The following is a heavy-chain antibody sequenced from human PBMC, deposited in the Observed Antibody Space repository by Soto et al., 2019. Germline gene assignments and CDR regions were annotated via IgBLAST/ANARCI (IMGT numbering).Heavy chain of an antibody. J-gene: IGHJ3*02. CDR2: MNPNSGNT. CDR3: ARGNYDFWSGYSPSPNAFDI. Sequence: ASVKVSCKASGYTFTSYGISWVRQATGQGLEWMGWMNPNSGNTGYAQKFQGRVTMTRNTSISTAYMELSSLRSEDTAVYYCARGNYDFWSGYSPSPNAFDIWGQGTMVTVSS. CDR1: GYTFTSYG. V-gene: IGHV1-8*02. D-gene: IGHD3-3*01.